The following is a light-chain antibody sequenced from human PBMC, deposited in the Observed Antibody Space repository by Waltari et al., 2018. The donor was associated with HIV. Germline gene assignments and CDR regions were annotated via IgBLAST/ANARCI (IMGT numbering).Light chain of an antibody. CDR1: NLGDKY. V-gene: IGLV3-1*01. J-gene: IGLJ2*01. CDR2: QDS. CDR3: QAWDSSTVV. Sequence: SYELTQPPSVAVSPGQTARITCSGDNLGDKYACWYQQKPGQSPVLVLYQDSKRPSVIPERFSGSNSGNTATLTISGTQAMDEADYYCQAWDSSTVVFGGGTKLTVL.